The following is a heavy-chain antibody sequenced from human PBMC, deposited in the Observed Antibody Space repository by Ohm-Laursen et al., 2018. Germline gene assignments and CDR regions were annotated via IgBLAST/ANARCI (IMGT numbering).Heavy chain of an antibody. Sequence: GESLRISCNGSGYSFTSYWIGWVRQMPGKGLEWMGIIYPSDSDTRYSPSFQGQVTMSADKSISTAYLQWNSLKASDTAMYYCAVPSGFQSYDSSGYYYWGQGTPVTVSS. CDR1: GYSFTSYW. D-gene: IGHD3-22*01. J-gene: IGHJ4*02. V-gene: IGHV5-51*01. CDR3: AVPSGFQSYDSSGYYY. CDR2: IYPSDSDT.